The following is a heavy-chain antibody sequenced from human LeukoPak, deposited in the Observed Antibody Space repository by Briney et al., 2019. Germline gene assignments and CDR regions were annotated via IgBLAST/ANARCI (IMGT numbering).Heavy chain of an antibody. CDR2: INPNSGGT. CDR1: GSTFTGYY. J-gene: IGHJ4*02. Sequence: ASVKVSCKASGSTFTGYYMHWVRQAPGQGLEWMGWINPNSGGTNYAQKFQGRVTMTRDTSISTAYMELSRLRSDDTAVYYCAREVEMATIEGEQDHWGQGTLVTVSS. D-gene: IGHD5-24*01. V-gene: IGHV1-2*02. CDR3: AREVEMATIEGEQDH.